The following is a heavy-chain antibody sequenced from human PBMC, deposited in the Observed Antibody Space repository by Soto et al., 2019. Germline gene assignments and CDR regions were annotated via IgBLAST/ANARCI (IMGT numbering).Heavy chain of an antibody. V-gene: IGHV4-59*01. J-gene: IGHJ6*02. CDR2: IYDTGISGYTPST. CDR3: ARGEDAFFYYGLDV. Sequence: SETLSLTCTVSGGSITSSYWCWIRRPPGKGLEWIAYIYDTGISGYTPSTSYNPSLKSRVTMSVDTSKSQFSLKLTSVTAADTAVYYCARGEDAFFYYGLDVWGQGITVTVSS. CDR1: GGSITSSY.